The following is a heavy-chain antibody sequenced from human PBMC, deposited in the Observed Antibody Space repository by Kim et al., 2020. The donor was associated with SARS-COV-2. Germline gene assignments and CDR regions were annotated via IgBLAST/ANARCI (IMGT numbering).Heavy chain of an antibody. D-gene: IGHD1-26*01. Sequence: RYNPSLKSRLTISVDKSNNQLSLKVRSVTAADTAVYYCARDQYRGSYSFDFWGQGTLVTVSS. J-gene: IGHJ4*02. V-gene: IGHV4-4*02. CDR3: ARDQYRGSYSFDF.